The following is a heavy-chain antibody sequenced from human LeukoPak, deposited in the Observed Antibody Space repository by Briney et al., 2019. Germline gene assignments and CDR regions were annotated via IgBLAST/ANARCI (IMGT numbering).Heavy chain of an antibody. CDR2: IKSKTDGGTT. CDR1: GFTFSNAW. Sequence: GGSLRLSCAASGFTFSNAWMSWVRQAPGKGLEWVGRIKSKTDGGTTDYAAPVKGRFTISRDDSKNTLYLQMNSLRAGDTAVYYCARAPFRELPDYWGQGTLVTVSS. J-gene: IGHJ4*02. CDR3: ARAPFRELPDY. D-gene: IGHD1-26*01. V-gene: IGHV3-15*01.